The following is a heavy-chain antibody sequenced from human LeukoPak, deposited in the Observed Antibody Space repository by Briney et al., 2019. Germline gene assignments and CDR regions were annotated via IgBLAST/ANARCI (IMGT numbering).Heavy chain of an antibody. Sequence: GGSLRLSCAASGFTFSSYAMSWVRQAPGKGLEWVSAISGSGGSTYYADSVKGRFTISRDNSKNTLYLQMNSLRAEDTAVYYCAKDRRLEYSGYGFRYYDYYYYGMDVWGQGTTVTVSS. CDR1: GFTFSSYA. CDR3: AKDRRLEYSGYGFRYYDYYYYGMDV. CDR2: ISGSGGST. J-gene: IGHJ6*02. V-gene: IGHV3-23*01. D-gene: IGHD5-12*01.